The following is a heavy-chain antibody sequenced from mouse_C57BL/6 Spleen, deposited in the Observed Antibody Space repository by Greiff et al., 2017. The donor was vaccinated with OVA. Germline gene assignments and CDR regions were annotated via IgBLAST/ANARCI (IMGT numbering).Heavy chain of an antibody. CDR2: IRSKSNNYAT. CDR1: GFSFNTYA. Sequence: DAGGGLVQPKGSLKLSCAASGFSFNTYAMNWVRQAPGKGLEWVARIRSKSNNYATYYADSVKDRFTISRDDSESMLYLQMNNLKTEDTAMYYCVRRGDYYAMDYWGQGTSVTVSS. J-gene: IGHJ4*01. V-gene: IGHV10-1*01. CDR3: VRRGDYYAMDY.